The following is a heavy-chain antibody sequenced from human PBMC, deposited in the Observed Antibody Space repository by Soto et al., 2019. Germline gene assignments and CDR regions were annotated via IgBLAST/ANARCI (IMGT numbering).Heavy chain of an antibody. V-gene: IGHV1-46*01. CDR2: IYTSDGSA. D-gene: IGHD1-1*01. J-gene: IGHJ5*01. CDR3: ARLVNWKAVFDS. CDR1: GYTFTSYQ. Sequence: EASVKVSCKASGYTFTSYQMHWMRQAPRQGLEWMGLIYTSDGSATYGQKFQGRVTMTRDTSTSTVHMELSSLKSEDTAMYFCARLVNWKAVFDSWGQGTLVTVSS.